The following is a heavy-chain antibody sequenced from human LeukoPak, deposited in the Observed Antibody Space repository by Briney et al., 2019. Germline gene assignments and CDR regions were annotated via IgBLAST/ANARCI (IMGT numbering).Heavy chain of an antibody. Sequence: SETLSLTCTVSNDSIKDYYWNWIRQPPGKGLEWIGTIYHSGRTYYSPSLKSRVTMSVDPSNNQFSLNLRSVTAADTAVYYCARRRYYDGSGYLEWGQGTLLSVSS. CDR2: IYHSGRT. V-gene: IGHV4-59*08. CDR1: NDSIKDYY. D-gene: IGHD3-22*01. J-gene: IGHJ1*01. CDR3: ARRRYYDGSGYLE.